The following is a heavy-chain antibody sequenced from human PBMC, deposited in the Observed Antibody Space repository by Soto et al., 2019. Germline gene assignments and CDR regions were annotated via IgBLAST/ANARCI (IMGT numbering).Heavy chain of an antibody. J-gene: IGHJ4*02. CDR2: ISARGGSS. CDR3: AKGSIEYSASVDN. CDR1: GFSFSSYA. V-gene: IGHV3-23*01. Sequence: DVQLLESGGGLVQPGGSLRLSCAASGFSFSSYAMVWVRQALGKGLEWVAVISARGGSSYFADSVKGRFTLSRDNSKNVLSLEMNSLSAEETAISFCAKGSIEYSASVDNWGQGSLVVVSS. D-gene: IGHD5-12*01.